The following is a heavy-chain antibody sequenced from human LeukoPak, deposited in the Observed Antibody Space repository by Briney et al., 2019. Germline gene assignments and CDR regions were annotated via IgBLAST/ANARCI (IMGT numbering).Heavy chain of an antibody. J-gene: IGHJ4*02. CDR2: ISGSGGST. CDR3: AKGITWIQLWLADY. Sequence: GGSLRLSCAASGFTFSSYAMSWVRQAPGKGLEWVSAISGSGGSTYYADSVRGRFTISRDNSKDTLYLQMNSLRAEDTAIYYCAKGITWIQLWLADYWGQGTLVTVAS. D-gene: IGHD5-18*01. CDR1: GFTFSSYA. V-gene: IGHV3-23*01.